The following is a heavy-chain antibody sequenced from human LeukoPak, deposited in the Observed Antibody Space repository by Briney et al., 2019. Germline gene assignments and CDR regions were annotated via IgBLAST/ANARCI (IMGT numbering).Heavy chain of an antibody. V-gene: IGHV4-39*07. D-gene: IGHD3-3*01. CDR1: GFSISSSSYY. Sequence: SETLSLTCTVSGFSISSSSYYWGWIRQPPGKRLEWIGSIYYSGSTYYNPSLKSRVTISVDTSKNQFSLKLSSVTAADTAVYYCARVGPDYDFWSGYYYYYYYYMDVWGKGTTVTVSS. J-gene: IGHJ6*03. CDR3: ARVGPDYDFWSGYYYYYYYYMDV. CDR2: IYYSGST.